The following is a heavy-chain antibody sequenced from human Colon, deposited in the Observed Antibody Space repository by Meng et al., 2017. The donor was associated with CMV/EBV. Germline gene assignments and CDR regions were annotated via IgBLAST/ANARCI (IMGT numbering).Heavy chain of an antibody. J-gene: IGHJ6*02. CDR3: TKGQDDFWNGSPLDV. V-gene: IGHV3-23*01. Sequence: GESLKISCAGSGFTFSSYALSWVRQAPGKGLEWVSAISGSGSSTYYANSVRGRLTIPRDNSKNTLYLQINSLRAEDTVIYYCTKGQDDFWNGSPLDVWGQGTTVTVSS. CDR2: ISGSGSST. D-gene: IGHD3-3*01. CDR1: GFTFSSYA.